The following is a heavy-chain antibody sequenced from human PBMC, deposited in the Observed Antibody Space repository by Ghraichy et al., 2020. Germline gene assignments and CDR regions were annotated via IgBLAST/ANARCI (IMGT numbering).Heavy chain of an antibody. CDR2: IGTLGDP. J-gene: IGHJ4*02. CDR3: ARGLQGYCNYTNCPFDQ. Sequence: GGSLRLSCVVSGFTFSNYDMHWVRQGTGRGLEWVSSIGTLGDPYYPGSVEGRFTISRENATGSLYLQMNSLRAGDTAVYYCARGLQGYCNYTNCPFDQWGQGTLVTVSS. D-gene: IGHD2-2*01. CDR1: GFTFSNYD. V-gene: IGHV3-13*05.